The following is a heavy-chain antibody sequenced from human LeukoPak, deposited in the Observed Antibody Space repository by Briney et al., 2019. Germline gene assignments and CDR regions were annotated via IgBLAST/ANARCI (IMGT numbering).Heavy chain of an antibody. D-gene: IGHD1-26*01. V-gene: IGHV4-59*01. Sequence: SETLSLTCTVSDASISGYYWSWIRQPPGKVLEWIGSIHFSGSTNYNPSLRSRVTISVDTSKNQLSLKLSSVTAADTAVYYCARDLGGIYFDYWGQGTLVTVSS. J-gene: IGHJ4*02. CDR3: ARDLGGIYFDY. CDR1: DASISGYY. CDR2: IHFSGST.